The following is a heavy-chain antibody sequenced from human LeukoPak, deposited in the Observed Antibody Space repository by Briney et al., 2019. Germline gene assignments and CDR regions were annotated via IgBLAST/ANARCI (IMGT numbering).Heavy chain of an antibody. CDR1: GFTFSSYS. Sequence: GGSLRLSCAASGFTFSSYSMNWVRQAPGKGLEWVSYISSSSSTIYYADSVKGRFTISRDNAKNSLYLQMNSLRAEDTAVYYCARGYSYGYEDYWGQGTLVTVSS. CDR3: ARGYSYGYEDY. J-gene: IGHJ4*02. CDR2: ISSSSSTI. V-gene: IGHV3-48*04. D-gene: IGHD5-18*01.